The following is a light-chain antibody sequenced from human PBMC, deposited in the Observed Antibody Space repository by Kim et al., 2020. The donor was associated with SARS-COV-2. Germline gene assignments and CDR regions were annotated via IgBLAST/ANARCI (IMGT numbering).Light chain of an antibody. CDR2: YDS. V-gene: IGLV3-21*04. CDR3: QVWDSSSDHVV. J-gene: IGLJ2*01. Sequence: ATGKKARVSCGGNNIGSKSVHWYPQKPGQAPVLVIYYDSDRPSGIPERFSGSNSGNTATLTISRVEAGDEADYYCQVWDSSSDHVVFGGGTQLTVL. CDR1: NIGSKS.